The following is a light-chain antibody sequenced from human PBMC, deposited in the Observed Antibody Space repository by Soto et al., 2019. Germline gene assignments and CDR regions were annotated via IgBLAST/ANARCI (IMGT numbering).Light chain of an antibody. Sequence: EIVLTQSPATLSLSPGERATLSCRASQSVSSYLAWYQQKPGQAPRLLIYDASNRATGIPARFSGSGSGTDFTLTISSIAPEDFAVYYCQQRSNWPPKYTLGKGTKVEIK. V-gene: IGKV3-11*01. CDR2: DAS. CDR3: QQRSNWPPKYT. J-gene: IGKJ2*01. CDR1: QSVSSY.